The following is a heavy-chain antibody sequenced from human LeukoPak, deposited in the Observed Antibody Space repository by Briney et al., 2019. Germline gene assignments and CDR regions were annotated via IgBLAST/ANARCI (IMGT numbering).Heavy chain of an antibody. V-gene: IGHV3-23*01. D-gene: IGHD5-12*01. CDR1: AFTFTNAW. CDR2: LSGSGGST. Sequence: RGSLRLSGAVSAFTFTNAWISWVRQAPGRWLGWVSALSGSGGSTYYADSVKGRFTISRDNSKNTLYLQMNSLRAEDTAVYYCAKDPYGIVATSFDYWGQGTLVTVSS. CDR3: AKDPYGIVATSFDY. J-gene: IGHJ4*02.